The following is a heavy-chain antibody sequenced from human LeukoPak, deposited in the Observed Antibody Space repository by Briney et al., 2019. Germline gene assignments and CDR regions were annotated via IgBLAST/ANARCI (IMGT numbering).Heavy chain of an antibody. CDR3: ARDRIRSGYSADY. CDR2: IKQDGSEK. CDR1: GFTFSSYW. Sequence: GGSLRLSCAASGFTFSSYWVSWVRQAPGKGLEWVANIKQDGSEKYYVDSVKGRLTISRDNAKNSLYLQMNSLRAEDTAVYYCARDRIRSGYSADYWGQGTLVTVSS. J-gene: IGHJ4*02. V-gene: IGHV3-7*01. D-gene: IGHD3-22*01.